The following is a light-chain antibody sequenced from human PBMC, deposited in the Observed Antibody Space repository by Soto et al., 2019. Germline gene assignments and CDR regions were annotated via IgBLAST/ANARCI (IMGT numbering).Light chain of an antibody. CDR1: TSNIGNNY. CDR2: DNN. CDR3: GTWDSSLSAVV. V-gene: IGLV1-51*01. Sequence: QSVLTQPPSVSAAPGQTVTISCSGSTSNIGNNYVSWYQQLPGTVPKLLIYDNNKRPSRIPDRFSGSKSGTSATLGITGLQTGDEADYYCGTWDSSLSAVVFGGGTKLTVL. J-gene: IGLJ2*01.